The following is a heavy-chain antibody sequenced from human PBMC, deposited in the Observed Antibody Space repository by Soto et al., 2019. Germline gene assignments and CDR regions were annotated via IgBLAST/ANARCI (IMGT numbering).Heavy chain of an antibody. Sequence: QVQLVQSGAEVKKPGSSVKVSCKASGGTFSSYAISWVRQAPGQGLEWMGGIIPIFGTANYAQKFQGRVTITADECTSTAYMELSRLRSEDTAVYYCARPSSSSFLYYGMEVWGQGTTVTVSS. CDR3: ARPSSSSFLYYGMEV. V-gene: IGHV1-69*01. D-gene: IGHD6-6*01. CDR2: IIPIFGTA. J-gene: IGHJ6*02. CDR1: GGTFSSYA.